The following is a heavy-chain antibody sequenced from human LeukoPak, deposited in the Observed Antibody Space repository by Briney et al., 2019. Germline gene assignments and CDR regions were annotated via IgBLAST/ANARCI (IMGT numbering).Heavy chain of an antibody. V-gene: IGHV1-8*01. CDR3: ARGVSTDIFYYYYYMDV. Sequence: ASVKVSCKASGYTFTSYDINWVRQATGQGLEWMGWMNPNSGDTGYAQKFQGRVTMTRNTFISTAYMELSSLRSEDTAVYYCARGVSTDIFYYYYYMDVWGKGTTVTISS. CDR1: GYTFTSYD. CDR2: MNPNSGDT. D-gene: IGHD5/OR15-5a*01. J-gene: IGHJ6*03.